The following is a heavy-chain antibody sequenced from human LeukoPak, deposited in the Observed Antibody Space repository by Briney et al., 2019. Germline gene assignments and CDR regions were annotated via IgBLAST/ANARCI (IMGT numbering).Heavy chain of an antibody. CDR3: AREGFSRGYYYYYYMDV. CDR1: GFTFINYG. Sequence: GGTLRLSCAASGFTFINYGMSWVRQAPGKGLEWVSVISYDGSNKYYADSVKGRFTISRDNSKNTLYLQMNSLRAEDTAVYYCAREGFSRGYYYYYYMDVWGKGTTVTVSS. J-gene: IGHJ6*03. CDR2: ISYDGSNK. D-gene: IGHD3-3*02. V-gene: IGHV3-30*03.